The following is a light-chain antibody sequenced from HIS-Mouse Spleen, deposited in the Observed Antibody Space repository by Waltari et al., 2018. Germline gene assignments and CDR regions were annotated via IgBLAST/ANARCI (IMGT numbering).Light chain of an antibody. J-gene: IGKJ1*01. CDR3: QQYYSFPRT. CDR1: QSISSY. Sequence: AIWMTQSPSLLSASTGDRVTISRRMSQSISSYLAWYQQKPGKAPKLLIYAASTLQSGVPSRFSGSGSGTDFTLTISCLQSEDFATYYCQQYYSFPRTFGQGTKVEIK. V-gene: IGKV1D-8*02. CDR2: AAS.